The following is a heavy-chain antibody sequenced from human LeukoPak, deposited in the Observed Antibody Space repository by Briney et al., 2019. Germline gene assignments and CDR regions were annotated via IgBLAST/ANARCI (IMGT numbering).Heavy chain of an antibody. CDR3: AKDGELRYFDWLQESAFDI. D-gene: IGHD3-9*01. V-gene: IGHV3-23*01. CDR1: GFTFSSYG. CDR2: ISGSGGST. Sequence: GGSLRLSCAASGFTFSSYGMSWVRQAPGKGLEWFSAISGSGGSTYYADSVKGRFTISRDNSKNTLYLQMNSLRAEDTAVYYCAKDGELRYFDWLQESAFDIWGQGTMVTVSS. J-gene: IGHJ3*02.